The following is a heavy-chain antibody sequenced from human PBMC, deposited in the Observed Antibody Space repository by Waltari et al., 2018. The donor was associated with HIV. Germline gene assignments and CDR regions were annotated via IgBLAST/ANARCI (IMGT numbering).Heavy chain of an antibody. CDR1: AGAIYY. J-gene: IGHJ4*02. V-gene: IGHV4-59*01. CDR3: ATSEDGYRFDY. D-gene: IGHD2-21*01. CDR2: KYYSGSS. Sequence: QVQLQESGPGLVKPSETLSLTCSVSAGAIYYWCWIRQPPGKGLEWIAYKYYSGSSNYNPSLYSRVTISEDTSKNQLSLSLTSVTAADTAVYYCATSEDGYRFDYWGQGTLVTVAS.